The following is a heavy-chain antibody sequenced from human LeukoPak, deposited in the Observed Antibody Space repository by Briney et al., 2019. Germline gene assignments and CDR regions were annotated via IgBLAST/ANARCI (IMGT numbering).Heavy chain of an antibody. D-gene: IGHD3-22*01. CDR2: ISSSGGTT. CDR3: AKGGWLTGFDP. J-gene: IGHJ5*02. CDR1: GFTFSSFA. V-gene: IGHV3-23*01. Sequence: GGSLRLSCAASGFTFSSFAMSWVRQAPGKGLEWVSVISSSGGTTYYADSVEGRFTISRDNSKNTLFLQMNSLRAEDTALYYRAKGGWLTGFDPWGQGTLVTVSS.